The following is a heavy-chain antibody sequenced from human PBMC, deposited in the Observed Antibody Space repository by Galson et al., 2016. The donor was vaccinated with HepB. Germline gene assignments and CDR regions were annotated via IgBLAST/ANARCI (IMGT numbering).Heavy chain of an antibody. Sequence: SLRLSCAASGFTFRSHWMSWVRQAPGKGLEWVANINKDGSEKYSVDSVKGRFTISRNNGENSLYLQMSSLRAEDAGVYYWARRLDTQRRIAGWGWGMDVWGQGTTVTVS. V-gene: IGHV3-7*01. CDR3: ARRLDTQRRIAGWGWGMDV. CDR1: GFTFRSHW. CDR2: INKDGSEK. D-gene: IGHD6-19*01. J-gene: IGHJ6*02.